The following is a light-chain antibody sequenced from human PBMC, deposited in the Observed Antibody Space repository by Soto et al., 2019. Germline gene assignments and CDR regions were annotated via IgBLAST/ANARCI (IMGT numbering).Light chain of an antibody. J-gene: IGKJ5*01. V-gene: IGKV3-11*01. CDR3: HQRNK. Sequence: EIVLTQSPATLSLSPGERATLSCRASQSVSSYLAWYQQKPGQAPRLLIYDASNRATGIPARFSGSGSGTDFTLTISSLEPEDFGVYFCHQRNKFGQGTRLEI. CDR1: QSVSSY. CDR2: DAS.